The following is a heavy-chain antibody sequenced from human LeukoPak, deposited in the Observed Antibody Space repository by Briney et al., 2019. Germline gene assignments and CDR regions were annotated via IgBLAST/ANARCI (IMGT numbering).Heavy chain of an antibody. CDR3: AGDLRPPSFWYGDKGEGYYMDV. D-gene: IGHD3-10*01. Sequence: SGRSLRLSCAASGFTFSSYAMHWVRQAPGKGLEWVAVISYDGSNKYYADSVKGRFTISRDNSENTLYLQMNSLRAEDTAVYYCAGDLRPPSFWYGDKGEGYYMDVWGKGTTVTVSS. CDR2: ISYDGSNK. CDR1: GFTFSSYA. V-gene: IGHV3-30-3*01. J-gene: IGHJ6*03.